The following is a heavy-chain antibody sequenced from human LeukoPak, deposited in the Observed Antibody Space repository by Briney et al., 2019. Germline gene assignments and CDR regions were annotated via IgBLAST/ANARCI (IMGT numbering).Heavy chain of an antibody. CDR1: GHTFTSYD. CDR3: ARGKRLVDIVATIRYYFDY. D-gene: IGHD5-12*01. Sequence: ASVKVSCKASGHTFTSYDINWVRQATGQGLEWMGWMNPNSGNTGYAQKFQGRVTMTRNTSISTAYMELSSLRSEDTAVYYCARGKRLVDIVATIRYYFDYWGQGTLVTVSS. CDR2: MNPNSGNT. J-gene: IGHJ4*02. V-gene: IGHV1-8*01.